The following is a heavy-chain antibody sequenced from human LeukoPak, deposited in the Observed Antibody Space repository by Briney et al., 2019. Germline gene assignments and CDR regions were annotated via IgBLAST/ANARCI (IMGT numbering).Heavy chain of an antibody. J-gene: IGHJ4*02. CDR2: IIPIFGTA. Sequence: SVKVSCKASGYTFTSYYMHWVRQAPGQGLEWMGGIIPIFGTANYAQKFQDRVTITADESTSTAYMELSSLRSEDTAVYYCAREAVAGTFDYWGQGTLVTVSS. V-gene: IGHV1-69*13. D-gene: IGHD6-19*01. CDR3: AREAVAGTFDY. CDR1: GYTFTSYY.